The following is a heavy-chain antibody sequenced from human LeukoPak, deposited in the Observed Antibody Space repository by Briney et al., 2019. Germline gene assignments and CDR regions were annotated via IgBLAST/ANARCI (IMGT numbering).Heavy chain of an antibody. D-gene: IGHD6-19*01. V-gene: IGHV3-74*01. CDR3: ARGSSGWYGIDY. CDR2: INIDGTST. J-gene: IGHJ4*02. CDR1: GLTFSNYW. Sequence: GGSLRLSCAASGLTFSNYWMHWVRQVPGQGLVCVSRINIDGTSTSYADSVKGRFTISRDNAKNALYLQMNSLRAEDTAVYYCARGSSGWYGIDYWGQGALVNVSS.